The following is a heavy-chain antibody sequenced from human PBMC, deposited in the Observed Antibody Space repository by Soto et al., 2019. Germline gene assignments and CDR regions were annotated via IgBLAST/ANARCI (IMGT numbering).Heavy chain of an antibody. Sequence: EVQLVQSGAKVKKPGESLKISCKGSGYSITTYWNGWVRQMPGKGLEWMGIIYPGDSDTRYSPSFHGQVTITADKSIRTAYLQWSSLKASATGMYYCARHSRGVRGEIYWGQGTLVTVSS. D-gene: IGHD3-10*01. J-gene: IGHJ4*02. V-gene: IGHV5-51*01. CDR2: IYPGDSDT. CDR1: GYSITTYW. CDR3: ARHSRGVRGEIY.